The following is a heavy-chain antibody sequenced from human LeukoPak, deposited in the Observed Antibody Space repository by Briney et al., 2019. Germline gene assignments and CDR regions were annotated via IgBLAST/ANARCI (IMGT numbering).Heavy chain of an antibody. D-gene: IGHD1-26*01. CDR3: ARDGRVGATRLNI. J-gene: IGHJ3*02. V-gene: IGHV3-66*02. CDR1: GLTVSSNY. CDR2: IYSDDST. Sequence: PGGSLRRSCAASGLTVSSNYMSWVRQAPGKGLEWVSVIYSDDSTYYADSVRGRFTISGDNSKNTLYLQMNSLRAEDTAVYYCARDGRVGATRLNIWGQGTMVTVSS.